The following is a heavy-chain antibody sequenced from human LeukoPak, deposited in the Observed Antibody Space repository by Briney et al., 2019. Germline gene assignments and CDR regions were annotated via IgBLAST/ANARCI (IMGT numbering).Heavy chain of an antibody. CDR3: ARGEYGRSGWYVLGYYFDY. D-gene: IGHD6-19*01. CDR2: IKQDGSEK. CDR1: GFTFSDYW. J-gene: IGHJ4*02. Sequence: GGSLRLSCAGSGFTFSDYWMSWVRQAPGKGLEWVANIKQDGSEKYYVDSVKGRFTISRDNAKNSLYLQMNSLRAEDTAVYYCARGEYGRSGWYVLGYYFDYWGQGTLVTVSS. V-gene: IGHV3-7*01.